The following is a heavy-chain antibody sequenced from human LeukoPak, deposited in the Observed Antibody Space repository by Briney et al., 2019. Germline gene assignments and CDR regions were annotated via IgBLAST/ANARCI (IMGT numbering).Heavy chain of an antibody. CDR3: ARDNYYTMDV. V-gene: IGHV3-74*01. CDR1: GFTFSSHW. J-gene: IGHJ6*02. CDR2: INSDGSIT. Sequence: GGSLRLSCAASGFTFSSHWMHWVRQAPGKGLVWVSRINSDGSITSYADSVEGRFTISRDSAKNTLYLQMNSLRAEDTAVYYCARDNYYTMDVWGQGTTVTVSS.